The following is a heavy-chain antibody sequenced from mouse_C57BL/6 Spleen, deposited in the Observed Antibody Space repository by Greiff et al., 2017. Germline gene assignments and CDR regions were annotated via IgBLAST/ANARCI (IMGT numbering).Heavy chain of an antibody. J-gene: IGHJ4*01. V-gene: IGHV5-16*01. CDR2: INYDGSST. D-gene: IGHD5-1-1*01. CDR1: GFTFSDYY. CDR3: ARDNTRYAMDY. Sequence: EVKLVESEGGLVQPGSSMKLSCTASGFTFSDYYMAWVRQVPEKGLEWVAKINYDGSSTYYLDSLKSRFIISRDNAKNILYLQLSSLKSEDTATYYCARDNTRYAMDYWGQGTSVTVSS.